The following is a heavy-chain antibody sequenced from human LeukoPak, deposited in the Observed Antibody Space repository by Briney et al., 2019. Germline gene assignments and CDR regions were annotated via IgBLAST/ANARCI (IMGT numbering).Heavy chain of an antibody. V-gene: IGHV3-33*01. J-gene: IGHJ4*02. CDR1: GFTFSSYG. D-gene: IGHD1-26*01. CDR2: IWSDGSNK. Sequence: GTSLRLSCAASGFTFSSYGLHWVRHAPGKGLEWVAVIWSDGSNKYYADSVKGRFTISRDNSKNTLYLQMNSLRAEDTAVYYCARCQDSESYNLLGYWGQGTLVTVSS. CDR3: ARCQDSESYNLLGY.